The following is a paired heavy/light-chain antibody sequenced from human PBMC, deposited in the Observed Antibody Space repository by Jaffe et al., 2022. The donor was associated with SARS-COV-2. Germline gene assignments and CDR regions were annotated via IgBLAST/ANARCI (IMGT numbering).Light chain of an antibody. J-gene: IGLJ1*01. CDR2: SDS. CDR3: QVWDGNSDLYV. CDR1: NIGNTG. V-gene: IGLV3-21*04. Sequence: SFVLSQPPSVSVAPGKTATITCGEVNIGNTGVHWYQQKSGQAPVLVISSDSDRPSGIPDRFSGSKSGNTATLTISRVEAVDDADYYCQVWDGNSDLYVFGPGTKVTVL.
Heavy chain of an antibody. Sequence: QVQLVQSETEVQKPGSSVKVSCRASGGPFTGISISWVRQAPGQGLEWMGRVIPILGLDKYAQPFEGRVKITADRSTRTVFMELSGLTFGDTAVYYCARGSTPTYFFDYWGQGTLITVSA. V-gene: IGHV1-69*02. CDR3: ARGSTPTYFFDY. CDR1: GGPFTGIS. D-gene: IGHD1-1*01. J-gene: IGHJ4*02. CDR2: VIPILGLD.